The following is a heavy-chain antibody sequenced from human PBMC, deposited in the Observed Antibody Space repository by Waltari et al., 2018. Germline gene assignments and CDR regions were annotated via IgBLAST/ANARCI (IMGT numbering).Heavy chain of an antibody. D-gene: IGHD3-22*01. J-gene: IGHJ4*02. CDR2: IYYSGST. Sequence: QVQLQESGPGLVKPSETLSLTCTVSGGSISSYYWSWIRQPPGKGLEWIGYIYYSGSTNYNPSLKSRVTISVDTSKNQFSLKLSSVTAADTAVYYCARSPFDSSGYPRDYWGQGTLVTVSS. CDR1: GGSISSYY. CDR3: ARSPFDSSGYPRDY. V-gene: IGHV4-59*01.